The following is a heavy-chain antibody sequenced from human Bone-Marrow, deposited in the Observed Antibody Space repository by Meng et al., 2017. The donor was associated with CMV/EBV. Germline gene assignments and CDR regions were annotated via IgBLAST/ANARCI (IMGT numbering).Heavy chain of an antibody. V-gene: IGHV1-8*01. D-gene: IGHD1-26*01. Sequence: ASVKVSCKASGYTFTSYDINWVRQATGQWLEWMGSMNPNSGNTGYAQKFQGRVTMTRNTSISTAYMELSSLRSEDTAVYDCARDVGFEEWELEGWGQGTLVTVSS. CDR1: GYTFTSYD. CDR3: ARDVGFEEWELEG. CDR2: MNPNSGNT. J-gene: IGHJ4*02.